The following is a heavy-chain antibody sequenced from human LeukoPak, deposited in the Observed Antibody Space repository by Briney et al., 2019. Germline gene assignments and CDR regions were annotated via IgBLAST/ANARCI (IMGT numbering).Heavy chain of an antibody. Sequence: SETLSLTCAVYGVSFSGSYWSWTRQPPGKGLEWIGEINHSGSTNYNPSLKSRVTISVDTSKNQFSLKLSNVTAADTAVYICARGRISGGRHDVSDIWGQGTMVTVSS. V-gene: IGHV4-34*01. CDR3: ARGRISGGRHDVSDI. CDR2: INHSGST. D-gene: IGHD2-15*01. CDR1: GVSFSGSY. J-gene: IGHJ3*02.